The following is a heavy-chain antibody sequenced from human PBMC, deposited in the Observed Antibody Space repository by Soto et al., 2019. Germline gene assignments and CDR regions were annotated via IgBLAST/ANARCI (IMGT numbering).Heavy chain of an antibody. J-gene: IGHJ4*02. Sequence: EVHLVESGGGLVKPGGSLRLSCAASGFSFGDAWMNWVRQAPGKGLEWVGRIKRAVDGGTTNYTAPVEGRFTISRDDSKNTLEREMYSLNTEDPAVYFCTTEKSSSTEPYGLRGVFDYWGPGTLVTVSS. V-gene: IGHV3-15*07. CDR1: GFSFGDAW. CDR2: IKRAVDGGTT. CDR3: TTEKSSSTEPYGLRGVFDY. D-gene: IGHD3-10*01.